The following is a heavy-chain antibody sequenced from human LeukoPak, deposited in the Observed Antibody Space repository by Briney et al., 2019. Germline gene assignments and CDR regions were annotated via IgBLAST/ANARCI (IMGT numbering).Heavy chain of an antibody. CDR1: GFTFDDYG. V-gene: IGHV3-20*01. J-gene: IGHJ4*02. CDR3: ARAYGSGKYYFDY. CDR2: INWNGGST. D-gene: IGHD3-10*01. Sequence: PGVSLRLSCAASGFTFDDYGMSWVRQAPGKGLEWVSGINWNGGSTGYADSVKGRFTISRDNAKNSLYLQMNSLRAEDTALYHCARAYGSGKYYFDYWGQGTLVTVSS.